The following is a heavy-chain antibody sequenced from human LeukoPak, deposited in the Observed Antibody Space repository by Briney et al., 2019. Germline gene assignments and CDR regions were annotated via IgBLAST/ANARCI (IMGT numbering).Heavy chain of an antibody. CDR1: GFTFSDYY. Sequence: PGGSLRLSCAASGFTFSDYYMSWIRQAPGKGLEWVAYISGSSRYTDYADSVKGRFTSSRDNAKNSLYLQMNSLRAEDTAVYYCARDRAVAGTADMDYWGQGTLVTVSS. CDR3: ARDRAVAGTADMDY. J-gene: IGHJ4*02. D-gene: IGHD6-19*01. V-gene: IGHV3-11*06. CDR2: ISGSSRYT.